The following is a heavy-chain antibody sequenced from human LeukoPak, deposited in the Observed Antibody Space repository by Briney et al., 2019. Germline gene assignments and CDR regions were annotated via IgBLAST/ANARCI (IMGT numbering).Heavy chain of an antibody. Sequence: SETLSLTCTVSGGSISSYYWSWIRQPPGKGLEWIGYIYCSGSTNYNPSLKSRVTISVDTSKNQFSLKLSSVTAADTAVYYCARDRGYYYDSSGYSNWFDPWGQGTLVTVSS. CDR1: GGSISSYY. D-gene: IGHD3-22*01. CDR3: ARDRGYYYDSSGYSNWFDP. J-gene: IGHJ5*02. CDR2: IYCSGST. V-gene: IGHV4-59*01.